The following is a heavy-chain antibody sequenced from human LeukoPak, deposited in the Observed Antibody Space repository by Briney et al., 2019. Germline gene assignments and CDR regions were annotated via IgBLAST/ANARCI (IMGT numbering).Heavy chain of an antibody. CDR3: AKSINYYYDSSGYYRAFDI. V-gene: IGHV3-23*01. D-gene: IGHD3-22*01. J-gene: IGHJ3*02. CDR2: TSGSGGST. CDR1: GFTFSSYA. Sequence: GGSLSLSCAAAGFTFSSYAMSCVSQVPGDLLEWVSATSGSGGSTYYADSVRGRFTISRDNSKTTLYLQMNSLRAEDTAVYYCAKSINYYYDSSGYYRAFDIWGQGTMVTLSS.